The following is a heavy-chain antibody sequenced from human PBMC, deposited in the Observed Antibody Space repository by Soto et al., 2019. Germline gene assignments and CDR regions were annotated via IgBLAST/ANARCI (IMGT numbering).Heavy chain of an antibody. D-gene: IGHD3-10*01. Sequence: SETLSLTCAVYGGSFSGYYWSWIRQPPGKGLEWIGEINHSGSTNYNPSLKSRVTISVDTSKNQFSLKLSSVTAADTAVYYCARPSDEHSAMVGGLDYWGQGTLVTVSS. CDR2: INHSGST. J-gene: IGHJ4*02. CDR1: GGSFSGYY. CDR3: ARPSDEHSAMVGGLDY. V-gene: IGHV4-34*01.